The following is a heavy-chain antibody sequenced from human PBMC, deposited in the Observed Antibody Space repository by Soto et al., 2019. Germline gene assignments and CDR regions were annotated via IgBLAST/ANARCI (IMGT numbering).Heavy chain of an antibody. Sequence: PGGSLRLSCAASGFSCSSYAMGWVRQAPGKGLDWVSSISAGGDGTYYEDSVKGRFTISRDNSKNTVYLQMPSLRADDTAVYYCADGGRYPYYWGPGTLVTVSS. V-gene: IGHV3-23*01. D-gene: IGHD1-26*01. CDR1: GFSCSSYA. CDR2: ISAGGDGT. CDR3: ADGGRYPYY. J-gene: IGHJ4*02.